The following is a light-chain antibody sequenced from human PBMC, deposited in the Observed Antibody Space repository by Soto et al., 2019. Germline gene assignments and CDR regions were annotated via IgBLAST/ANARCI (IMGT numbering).Light chain of an antibody. CDR2: EGS. Sequence: QSVLTQPASVSGSPGQSITIFCTGTSSDVGSYNLVSWYQQHPGKAPKLMIYEGSKRPSGVPNRFSGSKSGNTASLTISGLQAEDEADYYCCSYAGSSTLDPYVFGTGTKVTVL. J-gene: IGLJ1*01. V-gene: IGLV2-23*03. CDR3: CSYAGSSTLDPYV. CDR1: SSDVGSYNL.